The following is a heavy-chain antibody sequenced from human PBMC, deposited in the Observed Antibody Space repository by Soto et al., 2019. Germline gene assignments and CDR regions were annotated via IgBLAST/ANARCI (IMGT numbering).Heavy chain of an antibody. CDR1: GGTFSSYA. Sequence: QVQLVQSGAEVKKPGSSVKVSCKASGGTFSSYAISWVRQAPGQGLEWMGGIIPIFGTANYAQKFQGRVTMTADESTSTAYMELSSLRSEDTAVYYCAAPPFHLSHYYYYGMDVWGQGTTVTVSS. CDR2: IIPIFGTA. V-gene: IGHV1-69*01. J-gene: IGHJ6*02. CDR3: AAPPFHLSHYYYYGMDV.